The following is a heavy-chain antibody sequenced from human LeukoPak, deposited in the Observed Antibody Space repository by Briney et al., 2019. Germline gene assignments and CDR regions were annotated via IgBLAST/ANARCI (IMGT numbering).Heavy chain of an antibody. J-gene: IGHJ3*02. CDR1: GGSISSSSYY. Sequence: SETLSLTCTVSGGSISSSSYYWGWIRQPPGKGLEWIGSIYYSGSTYYNPSLKSRVTISVDTSKNQFSLKLSSVTAADTAVYYCARGRLEMATIRVHRPLRTRHAFDIWGQGTMVTVSS. D-gene: IGHD5-24*01. V-gene: IGHV4-39*07. CDR3: ARGRLEMATIRVHRPLRTRHAFDI. CDR2: IYYSGST.